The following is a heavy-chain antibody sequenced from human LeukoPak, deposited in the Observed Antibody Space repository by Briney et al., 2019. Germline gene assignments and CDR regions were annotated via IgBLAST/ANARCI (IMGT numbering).Heavy chain of an antibody. J-gene: IGHJ6*02. CDR1: GYSLTSYW. Sequence: PGESLRISCKGSGYSLTSYWISWVRQMPGKGLEWMGRIDPSDSYTNYSPSFQGHVTISADKFISTAYLQWSSLKASDTAMYYCARHRGVVATIGLSAGGMDVWGQGTTVTVSS. V-gene: IGHV5-10-1*01. CDR2: IDPSDSYT. CDR3: ARHRGVVATIGLSAGGMDV. D-gene: IGHD5-12*01.